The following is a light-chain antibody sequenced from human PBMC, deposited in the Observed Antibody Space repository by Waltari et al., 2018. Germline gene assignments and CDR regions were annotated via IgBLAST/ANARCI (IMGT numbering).Light chain of an antibody. CDR3: SSYAGGNNLL. J-gene: IGLJ2*01. CDR2: DVT. CDR1: NSHVGGYYV. V-gene: IGLV2-23*02. Sequence: QSALTQPASVSGSPGQSITIPCSGTNSHVGGYYVCSWYQLHPGKAPKLIIYDVTKGPSGVSNRFSGSKSGNTASLTISGLQAEDEADYYCSSYAGGNNLLFGGGTKVTVL.